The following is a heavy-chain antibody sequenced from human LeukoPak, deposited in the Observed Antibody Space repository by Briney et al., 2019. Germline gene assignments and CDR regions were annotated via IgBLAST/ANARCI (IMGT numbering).Heavy chain of an antibody. D-gene: IGHD4-17*01. CDR2: ISGSGRST. Sequence: GGSLRLSCTASGFTYSNYAMNWVRQAPGKGLEWVSVISGSGRSTYYADSVKGRFTISRDKSKNTLYLQMNSLRVEDTAIYYCAKLDYGDYAPFDYWGQGTLVTVSS. J-gene: IGHJ4*02. V-gene: IGHV3-23*01. CDR1: GFTYSNYA. CDR3: AKLDYGDYAPFDY.